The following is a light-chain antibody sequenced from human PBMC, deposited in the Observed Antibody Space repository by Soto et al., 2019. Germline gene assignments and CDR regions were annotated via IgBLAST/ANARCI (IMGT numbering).Light chain of an antibody. CDR3: SSYAGINNWV. J-gene: IGLJ3*02. CDR1: SRDVGGYNY. Sequence: QSALTQPPSASGSPGQSVTISCTGTSRDVGGYNYVSWYQQHPGKAPKLTIYEVTKRPSGVPDRFSGSKSGNTASLTVSGLQAEDEADYYCSSYAGINNWVFGGGTKLTVL. V-gene: IGLV2-8*01. CDR2: EVT.